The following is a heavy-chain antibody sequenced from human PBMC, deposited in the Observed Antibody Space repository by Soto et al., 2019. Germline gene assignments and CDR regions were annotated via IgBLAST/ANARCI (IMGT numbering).Heavy chain of an antibody. V-gene: IGHV3-30*18. J-gene: IGHJ6*03. Sequence: PGGSLRLSCAASGFTFSSYGMHWVRQAPGKGLEWVAVISYDGSNKYYADSVKGRFTISRDNSKNTLYLQMNSLRAEDTVVFYCAKNRAPGDYVYYYMDVWGKGTRVTVSS. D-gene: IGHD4-17*01. CDR1: GFTFSSYG. CDR2: ISYDGSNK. CDR3: AKNRAPGDYVYYYMDV.